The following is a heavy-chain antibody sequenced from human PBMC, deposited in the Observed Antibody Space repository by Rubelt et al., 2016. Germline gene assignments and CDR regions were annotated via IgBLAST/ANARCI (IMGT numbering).Heavy chain of an antibody. J-gene: IGHJ4*02. D-gene: IGHD7-27*01. Sequence: EVQLVESGGGLVQPGGSLRLSCAASGFTVSSNYMSWVRQAPGKGLEWGSVIYSGGSTYYADSVKGRFTISRGNSKCTLDLQMNSLRAEDTAVYYCARNWGFDYWGQGTLVTVSS. CDR2: IYSGGST. CDR1: GFTVSSNY. V-gene: IGHV3-66*01. CDR3: ARNWGFDY.